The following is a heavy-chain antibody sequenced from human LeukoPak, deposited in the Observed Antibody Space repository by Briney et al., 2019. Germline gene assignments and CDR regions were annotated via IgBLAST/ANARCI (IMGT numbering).Heavy chain of an antibody. V-gene: IGHV4-34*01. CDR1: GGSFSGYY. CDR3: ARDRKRTYYYDSSGYSGIDY. CDR2: INHSGST. J-gene: IGHJ4*02. Sequence: SETLSLTCAVYGGSFSGYYWSWIRQPPGKGLEWIGEINHSGSTNYNPSLKSRVTISVDTSKNQFSLKLSSVTAADTAVYYCARDRKRTYYYDSSGYSGIDYWGQGTLVTVSS. D-gene: IGHD3-22*01.